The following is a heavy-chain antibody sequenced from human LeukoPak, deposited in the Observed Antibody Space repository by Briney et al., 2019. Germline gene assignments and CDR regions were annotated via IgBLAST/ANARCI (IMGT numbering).Heavy chain of an antibody. D-gene: IGHD3-22*01. CDR2: IFPGDSDI. J-gene: IGHJ4*02. CDR1: GYSFISYW. CDR3: ARNKYDSSGYSPFEY. V-gene: IGHV5-51*01. Sequence: GESLKISCKGSGYSFISYWIAWVRHMPGKGLEWRGIIFPGDSDIRYSPSFQGQVTISADKSINTAYLQGSSLQASDTAMYYCARNKYDSSGYSPFEYWGQGTLVTVSS.